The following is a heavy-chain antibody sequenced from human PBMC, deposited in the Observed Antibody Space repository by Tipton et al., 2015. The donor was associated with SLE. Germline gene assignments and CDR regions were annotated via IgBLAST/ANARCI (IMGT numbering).Heavy chain of an antibody. CDR3: ARSMGITIFGMDWFDS. J-gene: IGHJ5*01. Sequence: GSLRLSCAASGFVFSGYTMNWVRQAPGKGLEWVSSISGSSTYVYYADSVKGRFTISRDNAKNSLYLQMDSLRAEDTAVYYCARSMGITIFGMDWFDSWGQGNLVIVSS. D-gene: IGHD3-3*01. CDR1: GFVFSGYT. V-gene: IGHV3-21*01. CDR2: ISGSSTYV.